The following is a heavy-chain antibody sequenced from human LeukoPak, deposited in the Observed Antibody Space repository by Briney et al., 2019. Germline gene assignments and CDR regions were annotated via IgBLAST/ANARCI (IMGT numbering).Heavy chain of an antibody. Sequence: GGSLRLSCAASGFTVSNNYMSWVRQAPGKGLEWVSLIYSDGTTLYADSVKGRLTISRDNSKNALYLQMNSLRAEDTAVYYCARDLPGSSSTDDAFDVWGQGTMVTVSS. CDR2: IYSDGTT. V-gene: IGHV3-53*01. D-gene: IGHD6-13*01. CDR3: ARDLPGSSSTDDAFDV. CDR1: GFTVSNNY. J-gene: IGHJ3*01.